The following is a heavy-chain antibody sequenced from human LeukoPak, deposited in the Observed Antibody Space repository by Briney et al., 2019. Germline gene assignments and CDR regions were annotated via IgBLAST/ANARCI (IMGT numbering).Heavy chain of an antibody. Sequence: SETLSFTCAVYGGSFSGYYWSWIRQPPGKGLEWIGEINHSGSTNYNPSLKSRVTISVDTSKNQFSLKLSSVTAADTAVYYCAISDWFDPWGQGTLVTVSS. V-gene: IGHV4-34*01. CDR3: AISDWFDP. CDR2: INHSGST. J-gene: IGHJ5*02. CDR1: GGSFSGYY. D-gene: IGHD3-10*01.